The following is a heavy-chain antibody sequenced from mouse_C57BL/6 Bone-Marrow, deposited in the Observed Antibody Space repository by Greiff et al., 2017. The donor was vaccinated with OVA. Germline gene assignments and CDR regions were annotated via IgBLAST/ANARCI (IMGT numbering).Heavy chain of an antibody. J-gene: IGHJ3*01. D-gene: IGHD1-1*01. V-gene: IGHV14-4*01. CDR3: TTEATVVAPAY. Sequence: EVQLQQSGAELVRPGASVKLSCTASGFNIKDDYMHWVKQRPEQGLEWIGWIDPENGDTEYASKFQGKATITADTSSNTAYLPLSSLTSEDTAVYYCTTEATVVAPAYWGQGTLVTVSA. CDR2: IDPENGDT. CDR1: GFNIKDDY.